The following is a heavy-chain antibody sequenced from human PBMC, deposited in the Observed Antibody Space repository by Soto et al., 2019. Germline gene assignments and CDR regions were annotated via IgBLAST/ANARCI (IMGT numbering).Heavy chain of an antibody. CDR1: GGSISSGDYY. CDR3: ASARPDGARLDP. J-gene: IGHJ5*02. V-gene: IGHV4-30-4*01. Sequence: QVQLQESGPGLVKPSQTLSLTCTVSGGSISSGDYYWSWIRQPPGKGLEWIGYIYYSGSTYYNPSPTRPVTISVDTSKTQFSLKLSSVTAADTAVYYCASARPDGARLDPWGQGTLVTASS. CDR2: IYYSGST. D-gene: IGHD6-6*01.